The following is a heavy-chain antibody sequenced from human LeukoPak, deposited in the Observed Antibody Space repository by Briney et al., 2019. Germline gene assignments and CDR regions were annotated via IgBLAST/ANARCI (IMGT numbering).Heavy chain of an antibody. Sequence: PGGSLRLSCVASGFSISSPWMSWVRQAPGKGLEWVANIRRDGSEMHYVDSVKGRFTISRDNANNAVFLQMSSLRVEDTALYFCVRGFALDLWGRGAKVTVSS. V-gene: IGHV3-7*04. CDR1: GFSISSPW. CDR2: IRRDGSEM. J-gene: IGHJ3*01. CDR3: VRGFALDL.